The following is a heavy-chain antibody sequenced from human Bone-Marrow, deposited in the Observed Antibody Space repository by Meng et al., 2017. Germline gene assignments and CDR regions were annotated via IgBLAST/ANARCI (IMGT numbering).Heavy chain of an antibody. CDR2: INTDGSST. CDR3: ARFTPFDY. CDR1: GFTFSSYW. V-gene: IGHV3-74*01. Sequence: EVPLVESGGALVQPGGSLRLSCTASGFTFSSYWMYWVRQAPGKGPVWVSRINTDGSSTDYADSVKGRFTISRDNAKNTLYLQMNSLRAEDTAMYYCARFTPFDYWGQGTLVTVSS. J-gene: IGHJ4*02.